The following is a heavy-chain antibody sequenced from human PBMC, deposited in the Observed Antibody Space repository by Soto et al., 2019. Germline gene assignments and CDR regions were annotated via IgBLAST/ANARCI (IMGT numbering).Heavy chain of an antibody. CDR3: AKAYYGDEPGIRYYYYYYMHV. CDR1: GFTFDDYA. CDR2: MSWSSGSI. V-gene: IGHV3-9*01. J-gene: IGHJ6*03. Sequence: EVQLVESGGGLVQPGRSLRLSCAASGFTFDDYAMHWVRQAPGKGLEWVSGMSWSSGSIGYADSVKGRFTISRDNAKNSLYLQMNSLRAEDRALYYCAKAYYGDEPGIRYYYYYYMHVWCKGTTVTVSS. D-gene: IGHD4-17*01.